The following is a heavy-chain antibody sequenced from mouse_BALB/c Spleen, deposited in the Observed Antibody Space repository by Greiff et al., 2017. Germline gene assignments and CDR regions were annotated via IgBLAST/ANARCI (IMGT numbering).Heavy chain of an antibody. J-gene: IGHJ2*01. CDR1: GYAFSSSW. CDR3: AREGTTTYFDY. CDR2: IYPGDGDT. V-gene: IGHV1-82*01. D-gene: IGHD1-1*01. Sequence: QVQLKESGPELVKPGASVKISCKASGYAFSSSWMNWVKQRPGQGLEWIGRIYPGDGDTNYNGKFKGKATLTADKSSSTAYMQLSSLTSVDSAVYFCAREGTTTYFDYWGQGTTLTVSS.